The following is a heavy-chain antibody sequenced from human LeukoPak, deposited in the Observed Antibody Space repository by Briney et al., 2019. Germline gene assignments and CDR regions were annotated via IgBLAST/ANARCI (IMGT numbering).Heavy chain of an antibody. J-gene: IGHJ6*02. D-gene: IGHD5-12*01. Sequence: GGSLRLSCAASGFSFSTYWMSWVRQAPGKGLEWVANIKQDGSEKYYVDSVKGRSTISRDNSKNTLYLQMNSLRAEDTAVYSCARGGLGVYNHYGLDVWGQGTAVTVSS. CDR3: ARGGLGVYNHYGLDV. CDR1: GFSFSTYW. V-gene: IGHV3-7*05. CDR2: IKQDGSEK.